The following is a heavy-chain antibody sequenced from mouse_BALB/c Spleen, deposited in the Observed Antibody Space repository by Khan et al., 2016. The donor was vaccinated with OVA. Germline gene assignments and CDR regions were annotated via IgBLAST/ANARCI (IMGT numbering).Heavy chain of an antibody. D-gene: IGHD1-1*01. V-gene: IGHV5-6*01. CDR2: ISSGGDYT. CDR3: ASHLAGSFAY. Sequence: VQLKESGGDLVKPGGSLKLSCAASGFTFSSYSMSWVRQTPDKRLEWVASISSGGDYTYYPDSVKGRFTISRDNAKNTLYLQMRDLKSEDTAMYYCASHLAGSFAYWGQGTRVTVSA. CDR1: GFTFSSYS. J-gene: IGHJ3*01.